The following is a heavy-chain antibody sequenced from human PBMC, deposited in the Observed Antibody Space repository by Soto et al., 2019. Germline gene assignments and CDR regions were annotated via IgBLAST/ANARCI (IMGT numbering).Heavy chain of an antibody. CDR2: ISGSGGST. D-gene: IGHD2-2*01. J-gene: IGHJ4*02. CDR1: GCTFSSYA. CDR3: ALVSMPLPHPENYFVS. V-gene: IGHV3-23*01. Sequence: GGSLRLSCAASGCTFSSYAMSWVRQAPGKGLEWISAISGSGGSTYYADSVKGRFTISRDNSKNTLYPQMNSLRAEDTAVYYCALVSMPLPHPENYFVSLGQAILVPGSS.